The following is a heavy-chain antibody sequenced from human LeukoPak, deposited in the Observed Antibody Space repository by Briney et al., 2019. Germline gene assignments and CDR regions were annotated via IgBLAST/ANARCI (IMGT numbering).Heavy chain of an antibody. CDR2: IYHSGST. V-gene: IGHV4-30-2*01. CDR1: GGSISSGGYS. CDR3: ARQDPKYAFDI. J-gene: IGHJ3*02. Sequence: SETLSLTCAVSGGSISSGGYSWSWIRQPPGKGLEWIGYIYHSGSTYYNPSLKSRVTISVDRSKNQFSLKLSSVTAADTAVYYCARQDPKYAFDIWGQGTMATVSS.